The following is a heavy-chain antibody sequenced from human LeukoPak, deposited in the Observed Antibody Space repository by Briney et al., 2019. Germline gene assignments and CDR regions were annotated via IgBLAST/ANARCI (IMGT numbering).Heavy chain of an antibody. Sequence: GASVKVSCKASGYTFTSYGISWVRQAPGQGLEWMGWISAYNGNTNYAQKLQGRVTMTTDTSTSTAYMELRSLRSDDTAVYYCARAKPVRKAAAGPNVGYCMDVWGKGTTVTVSS. CDR2: ISAYNGNT. CDR1: GYTFTSYG. D-gene: IGHD6-13*01. CDR3: ARAKPVRKAAAGPNVGYCMDV. J-gene: IGHJ6*03. V-gene: IGHV1-18*01.